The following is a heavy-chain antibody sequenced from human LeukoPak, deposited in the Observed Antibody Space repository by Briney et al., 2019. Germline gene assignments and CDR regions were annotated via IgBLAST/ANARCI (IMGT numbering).Heavy chain of an antibody. CDR3: AKGGAAADNYWYFDL. CDR1: GFTFDDYA. V-gene: IGHV3-9*01. D-gene: IGHD6-13*01. J-gene: IGHJ2*01. Sequence: GGPLRLSCSASGFTFDDYAMHWVRQAPGKGLEWVSGISWNSGNITYGDSVKGRFTISRDNAKNSLYLQMNSLRTEDTALYYCAKGGAAADNYWYFDLWGRGTLVTVSS. CDR2: ISWNSGNI.